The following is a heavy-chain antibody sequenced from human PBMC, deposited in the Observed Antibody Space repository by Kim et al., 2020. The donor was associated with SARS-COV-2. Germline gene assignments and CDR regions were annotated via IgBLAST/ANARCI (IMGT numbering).Heavy chain of an antibody. Sequence: GGSLRLSCVASGFTFSSYGMHWVRQAPGKGLEWVAVISYDGSNKYYADSVKGRFTISRDNSKNTLYLQMNSLRAEDTAVYYCATSHVRGVILTWDQLSYYGMDVWGQGTTVTVSS. D-gene: IGHD3-10*01. J-gene: IGHJ6*02. CDR2: ISYDGSNK. CDR1: GFTFSSYG. CDR3: ATSHVRGVILTWDQLSYYGMDV. V-gene: IGHV3-30*03.